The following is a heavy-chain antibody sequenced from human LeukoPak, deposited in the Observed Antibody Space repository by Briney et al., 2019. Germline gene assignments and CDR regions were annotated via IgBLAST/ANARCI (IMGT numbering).Heavy chain of an antibody. CDR2: LFYSGST. J-gene: IGHJ4*02. CDR3: ARHVISRGYAYGAVDH. V-gene: IGHV4-39*01. Sequence: SETLSLTCTVSGGSISSSSYYWGWIRQSPGKGLEWIGSLFYSGSTYYNPSLKSRVTISVDTSTNQFSLKVSSVTAADTAVYYCARHVISRGYAYGAVDHWGQGTPVIVSS. CDR1: GGSISSSSYY. D-gene: IGHD5-18*01.